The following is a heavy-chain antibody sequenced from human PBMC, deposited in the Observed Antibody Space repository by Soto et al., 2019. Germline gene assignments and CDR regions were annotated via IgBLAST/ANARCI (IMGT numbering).Heavy chain of an antibody. D-gene: IGHD6-13*01. V-gene: IGHV5-51*01. CDR1: GYTFSNFW. Sequence: GESLKISCQSSGYTFSNFWIGWVRQLPGKGLEWMGIIYPGDHETRYSPSFHGKVTISADRSINTAYLQWNSLEASDTAFYFCARSPRSSLYFDYWDQGALVTVSS. CDR3: ARSPRSSLYFDY. CDR2: IYPGDHET. J-gene: IGHJ4*02.